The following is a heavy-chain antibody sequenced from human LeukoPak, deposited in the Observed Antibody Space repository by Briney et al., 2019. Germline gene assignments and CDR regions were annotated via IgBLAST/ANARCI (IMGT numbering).Heavy chain of an antibody. CDR2: IYYSGST. J-gene: IGHJ5*02. Sequence: SETLSLTCTVSGGSISSYYWSWIRQLAGKGLEWIGYIYYSGSTNYNPSLKSRVTISVDTSKNQFSLKLSSVTAADTAVYYCAREEIRSWFDPWGQGTLVTVSS. CDR1: GGSISSYY. D-gene: IGHD5-24*01. V-gene: IGHV4-59*01. CDR3: AREEIRSWFDP.